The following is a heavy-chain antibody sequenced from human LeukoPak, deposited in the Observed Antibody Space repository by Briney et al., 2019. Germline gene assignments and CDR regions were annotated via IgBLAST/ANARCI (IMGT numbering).Heavy chain of an antibody. CDR2: IIPIFGTA. D-gene: IGHD3-16*02. CDR1: GGTFSSYA. J-gene: IGHJ3*02. V-gene: IGHV1-69*06. Sequence: PGASVKVSCKASGGTFSSYAISWVRQAPGQGLEWMGGIIPIFGTANYAQKFQGRVTITADKSTSTAYMELSSLRSEDTAVHYCAREPWGSYRYGAFDIWGQGTMVTVSS. CDR3: AREPWGSYRYGAFDI.